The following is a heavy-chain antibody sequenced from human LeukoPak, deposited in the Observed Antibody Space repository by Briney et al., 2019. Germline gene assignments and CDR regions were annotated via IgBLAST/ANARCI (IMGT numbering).Heavy chain of an antibody. CDR1: GFTFSSYA. D-gene: IGHD3-3*01. V-gene: IGHV3-23*01. J-gene: IGHJ3*02. CDR3: AKVLSGVVNEDDAFDI. CDR2: ISGSGGST. Sequence: PGGSLRLSCAASGFTFSSYAMSWVRQAPGKGLEWVSAISGSGGSTYYADSVKGRFTISRDNSKNTLYLQMNSLRAEDTAVYHCAKVLSGVVNEDDAFDIWGQGTMVTVSS.